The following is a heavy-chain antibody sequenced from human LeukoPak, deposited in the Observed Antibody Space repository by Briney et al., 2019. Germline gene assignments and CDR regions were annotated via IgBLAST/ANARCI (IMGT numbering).Heavy chain of an antibody. V-gene: IGHV3-48*02. CDR3: ARDTGYSSSWLAWFDP. CDR1: GFTFSSYS. J-gene: IGHJ5*02. CDR2: ISSSSTI. D-gene: IGHD6-13*01. Sequence: GGSLRLSCAASGFTFSSYSMNWVRQAPGKGLEWVSYISSSSTIYYADSVKGRFTISRDNAKNSLYLQMNSLRDEDTAVHYCARDTGYSSSWLAWFDPWGQGTLVTVSS.